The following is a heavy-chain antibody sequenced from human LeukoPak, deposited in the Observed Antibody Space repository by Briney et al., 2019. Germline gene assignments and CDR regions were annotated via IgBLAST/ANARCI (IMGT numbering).Heavy chain of an antibody. CDR1: GGSISSGDYY. CDR2: IYYSGST. J-gene: IGHJ5*02. V-gene: IGHV4-30-4*08. D-gene: IGHD4-11*01. CDR3: ARFYSNYGGFDP. Sequence: SQTLSLTCTVSGGSISSGDYYWSWMRQPPGKGLVWIGYIYYSGSTYYNPSLKSRVTRSVDTSKNQFSRKLSSVTAADTAVYYCARFYSNYGGFDPWGQGTLVTVSS.